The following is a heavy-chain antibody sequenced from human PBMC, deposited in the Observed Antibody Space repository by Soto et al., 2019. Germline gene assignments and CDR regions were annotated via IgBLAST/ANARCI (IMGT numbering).Heavy chain of an antibody. V-gene: IGHV3-48*02. CDR2: ISSSSSTI. CDR3: ARVYYDFWSGFNQPAAYYGMDV. D-gene: IGHD3-3*01. Sequence: GGSLRLSCAASGFTFSRDSMKWVRQAPGKGLEWVSYISSSSSTIYYADSVKGRFTISRDNAKNSLYLQMNSLRDEDTAVYYCARVYYDFWSGFNQPAAYYGMDVWGQGTTVTVSS. J-gene: IGHJ6*02. CDR1: GFTFSRDS.